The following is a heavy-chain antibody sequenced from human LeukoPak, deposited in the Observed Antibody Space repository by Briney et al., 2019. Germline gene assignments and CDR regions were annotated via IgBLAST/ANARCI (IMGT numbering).Heavy chain of an antibody. J-gene: IGHJ4*02. Sequence: GASVKVSCKASGYTFTGYYMHWVRQAPGQGLEWMGWINPNSGGTNYAQKFQGWVTMTRDTSISTAYMELSRLRSDDTAVYYCARGEGIAAAGFDYGGKGTRVTVSS. CDR3: ARGEGIAAAGFDY. CDR1: GYTFTGYY. D-gene: IGHD6-13*01. V-gene: IGHV1-2*04. CDR2: INPNSGGT.